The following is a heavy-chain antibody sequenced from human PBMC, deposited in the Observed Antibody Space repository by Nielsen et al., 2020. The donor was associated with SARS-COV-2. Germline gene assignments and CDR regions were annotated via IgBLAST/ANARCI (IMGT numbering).Heavy chain of an antibody. V-gene: IGHV3-9*01. J-gene: IGHJ4*02. Sequence: SLKISCAASGFTFDDYAMHWVRQAPGKGLEWVSGISWNSGSIGYADSVKGRFTISRDNAKNSLYLQMDGLRVEDTALYFCARGAYVYDTSGYAFDDWGQGTLVIVSS. CDR1: GFTFDDYA. D-gene: IGHD3-22*01. CDR2: ISWNSGSI. CDR3: ARGAYVYDTSGYAFDD.